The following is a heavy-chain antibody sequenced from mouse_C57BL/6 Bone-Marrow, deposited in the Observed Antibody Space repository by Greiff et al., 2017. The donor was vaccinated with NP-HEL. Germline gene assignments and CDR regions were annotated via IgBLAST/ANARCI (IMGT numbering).Heavy chain of an antibody. J-gene: IGHJ3*01. D-gene: IGHD2-3*01. V-gene: IGHV1-64*01. CDR2: IHPNSGST. CDR3: ARGTDDGQFAY. Sequence: QVQLQQPGAELVKPGASVKLSCKASGYTFTSYWMHWVKQRPGQGLEWIGMIHPNSGSTNYNEKFKSKATLTVDKSSSTAYMQLSSLTSEDSAVYYCARGTDDGQFAYWGQGTLVTVSA. CDR1: GYTFTSYW.